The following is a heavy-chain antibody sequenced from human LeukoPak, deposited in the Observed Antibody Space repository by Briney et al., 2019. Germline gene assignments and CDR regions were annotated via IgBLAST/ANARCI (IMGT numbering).Heavy chain of an antibody. CDR1: GYTFTGYY. CDR2: INPNSGGT. D-gene: IGHD6-6*01. CDR3: ARGRNDSSSGYMRY. Sequence: ASVKVSCKASGYTFTGYYMHWVRQAPGQGLEWMGWINPNSGGTNYAQKFQGRVTMTRDTSISTAYMELSRLRSDDTAVYYCARGRNDSSSGYMRYWGQGTLVTVSS. J-gene: IGHJ4*02. V-gene: IGHV1-2*02.